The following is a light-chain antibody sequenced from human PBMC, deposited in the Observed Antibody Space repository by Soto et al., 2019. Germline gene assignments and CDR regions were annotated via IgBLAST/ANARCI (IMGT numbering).Light chain of an antibody. CDR3: QQYNNWPRT. CDR2: GAS. CDR1: QSVSGN. Sequence: EIVMTQSPATLSVSPGERATLSCRASQSVSGNLAWYQQKPGQAPRLLIYGASTRATGIPARFSGSGSGTEFTLTSSGLQSEDFAVYYWQQYNNWPRTFGQGTKVEIK. J-gene: IGKJ1*01. V-gene: IGKV3-15*01.